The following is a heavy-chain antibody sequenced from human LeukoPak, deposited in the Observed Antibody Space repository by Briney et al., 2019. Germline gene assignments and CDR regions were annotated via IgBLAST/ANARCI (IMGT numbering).Heavy chain of an antibody. CDR1: GGSISSYY. J-gene: IGHJ3*02. CDR3: ARYYDYVWGSYRDDAFDI. Sequence: SETLSLTCTVSGGSISSYYWSWIRQPPGKGLEWIGYIYYSGSTNYNPSLESRVTISVDTSKNQFSLKLSSVTAADTAVYYCARYYDYVWGSYRDDAFDIWGQGTMVTVSS. D-gene: IGHD3-16*02. V-gene: IGHV4-59*01. CDR2: IYYSGST.